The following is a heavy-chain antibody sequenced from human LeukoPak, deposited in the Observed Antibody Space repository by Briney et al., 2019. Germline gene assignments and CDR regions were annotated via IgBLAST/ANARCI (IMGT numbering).Heavy chain of an antibody. V-gene: IGHV3-23*01. CDR3: AKDDEYCSSTSCYLYYMDV. CDR1: GFTFSSYA. D-gene: IGHD2-2*01. Sequence: GGSLRLSCAASGFTFSSYAMSWVRQAPGKGLEWVSAISGSGGSTYYADSVKGRFTISRDNSKNTLYLQMNSLRAEDTAVYYCAKDDEYCSSTSCYLYYMDVWGKGTTVTVSS. CDR2: ISGSGGST. J-gene: IGHJ6*03.